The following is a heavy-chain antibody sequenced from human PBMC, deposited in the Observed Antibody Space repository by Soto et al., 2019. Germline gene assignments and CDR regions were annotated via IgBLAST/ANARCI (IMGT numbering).Heavy chain of an antibody. CDR1: GFTFSSYS. J-gene: IGHJ4*02. CDR2: ISSSSSYI. CDR3: ARDASSSIFDY. D-gene: IGHD6-6*01. V-gene: IGHV3-21*01. Sequence: PGGSLRLSCAASGFTFSSYSMNWVRQAPGKGLEWVSSISSSSSYIYYPDSVKGRFTISRDNAKNSLYLQMNSLRAEDTAVYYCARDASSSIFDYWGQGTLVTVPS.